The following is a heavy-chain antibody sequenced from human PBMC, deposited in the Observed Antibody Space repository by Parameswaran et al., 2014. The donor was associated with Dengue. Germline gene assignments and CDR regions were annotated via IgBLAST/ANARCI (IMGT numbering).Heavy chain of an antibody. D-gene: IGHD4-17*01. CDR3: ARVPHTDPDYYYYYMDV. J-gene: IGHJ6*03. CDR2: IYYSGST. Sequence: PGKGLEWIGYIYYSGSTNYNPSLKSRVTISVDTSKNQFSLKLSSVTAADTAVYYCARVPHTDPDYYYYYMDVWGKGTTVTVSS. V-gene: IGHV4-59*13.